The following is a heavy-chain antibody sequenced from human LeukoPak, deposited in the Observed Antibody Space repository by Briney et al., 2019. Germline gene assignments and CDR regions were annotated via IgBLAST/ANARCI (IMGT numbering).Heavy chain of an antibody. V-gene: IGHV3-7*01. CDR3: AREHSSSSHYYYYYYSMDG. CDR1: GFTFSSYW. J-gene: IGHJ6*03. D-gene: IGHD6-6*01. CDR2: IKQDGSEK. Sequence: PGGSLRLSCAASGFTFSSYWMSWVRQAPGKGLEWVANIKQDGSEKYYVDSVKGRFTISRDNAKNSLYLQMNSLRAEDTAVYYCAREHSSSSHYYYYYYSMDGWGKGTTVTVSS.